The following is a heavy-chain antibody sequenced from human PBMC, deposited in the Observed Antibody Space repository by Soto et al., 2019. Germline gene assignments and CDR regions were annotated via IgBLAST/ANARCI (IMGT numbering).Heavy chain of an antibody. J-gene: IGHJ5*02. CDR1: GGSFSGYY. D-gene: IGHD2-15*01. V-gene: IGHV4-34*01. CDR3: ARAVVVVAATRRRWFDP. CDR2: INHSGST. Sequence: SETLSLTCAVYGGSFSGYYWSWIRQPPGKGLEWIGEINHSGSTNHNPPLKSRVTISVDTSKNQFSLKLSSVTAADTAVYYCARAVVVVAATRRRWFDPWGQGTLVTVSS.